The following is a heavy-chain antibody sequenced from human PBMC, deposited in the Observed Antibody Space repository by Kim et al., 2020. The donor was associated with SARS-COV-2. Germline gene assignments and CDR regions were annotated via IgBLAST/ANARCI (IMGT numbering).Heavy chain of an antibody. CDR2: VIPIFGTA. Sequence: SVKVSCKASGCTFSSYAISWVRQAPGQGLEWMGGVIPIFGTANYAQKFQGRVTMTADESTSTAYMELSSLRSEDTAVYYCARPYGSGSYYNAPRYYYYGMDVWGQGTTVTVS. J-gene: IGHJ6*02. D-gene: IGHD3-10*01. V-gene: IGHV1-69*13. CDR1: GCTFSSYA. CDR3: ARPYGSGSYYNAPRYYYYGMDV.